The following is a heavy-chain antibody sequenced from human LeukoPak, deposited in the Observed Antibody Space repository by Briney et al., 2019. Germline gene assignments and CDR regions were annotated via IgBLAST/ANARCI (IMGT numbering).Heavy chain of an antibody. CDR3: AKGLYYYDSSGYREGFIDY. D-gene: IGHD3-22*01. J-gene: IGHJ4*02. Sequence: GSLRLSCAASGFTFDDYAMHWVRQAPGKGLEGVSLISGDGGSTYYADSVKGRFTISRDNSKNSLYLQMNSLRTEDTALYYCAKGLYYYDSSGYREGFIDYWGQGTLVTVSS. CDR2: ISGDGGST. CDR1: GFTFDDYA. V-gene: IGHV3-43*02.